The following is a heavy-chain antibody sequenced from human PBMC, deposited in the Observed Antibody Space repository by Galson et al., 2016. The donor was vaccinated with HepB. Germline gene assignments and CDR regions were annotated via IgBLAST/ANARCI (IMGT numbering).Heavy chain of an antibody. Sequence: TLSLTCTVSGGSINSGSYFWSWIRQPAGKGLEYIGRSYPTVSTDYNPSLGSRVTISVDTSKNQFSLNLTSVTAADSAVYYCAREGGHGSSWYGTLDVWSQGTTVTVSS. J-gene: IGHJ3*01. CDR3: AREGGHGSSWYGTLDV. D-gene: IGHD6-13*01. CDR1: GGSINSGSYF. CDR2: SYPTVST. V-gene: IGHV4-61*02.